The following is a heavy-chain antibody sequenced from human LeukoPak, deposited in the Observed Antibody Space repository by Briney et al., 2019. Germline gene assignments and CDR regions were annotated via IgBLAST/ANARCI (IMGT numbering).Heavy chain of an antibody. Sequence: SGGSLRLSCAASGFTFDDYAMHWVRQAPGKGLEWVPGISWNSGSIGYADSVKGRFTISRDNAKNSLYLQMNSLRAEDTALYYCAKVNSSSGNYYIDYWGQGTLVTVPS. V-gene: IGHV3-9*01. D-gene: IGHD6-13*01. CDR2: ISWNSGSI. J-gene: IGHJ4*02. CDR3: AKVNSSSGNYYIDY. CDR1: GFTFDDYA.